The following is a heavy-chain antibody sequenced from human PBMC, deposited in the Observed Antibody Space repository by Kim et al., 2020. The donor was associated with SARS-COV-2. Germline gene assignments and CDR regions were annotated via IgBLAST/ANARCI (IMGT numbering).Heavy chain of an antibody. Sequence: GGSLRLSCAASGFTFSSYSMNWVRQAPGKGLEWVSSISSSSSYIYYADSVKGRFTISRDNAKNSLYLQMNSLRAEDTAVYYCARPVYYDSSGYYPVHYYYYYGMDVWGQGTTVTVSS. J-gene: IGHJ6*02. CDR1: GFTFSSYS. D-gene: IGHD3-22*01. CDR2: ISSSSSYI. V-gene: IGHV3-21*01. CDR3: ARPVYYDSSGYYPVHYYYYYGMDV.